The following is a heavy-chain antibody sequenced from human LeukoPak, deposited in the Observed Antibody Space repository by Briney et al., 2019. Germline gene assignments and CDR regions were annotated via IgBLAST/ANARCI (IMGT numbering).Heavy chain of an antibody. CDR1: GGTFSSYA. Sequence: GASVKVSCKASGGTFSSYAISWVRQAPGQGLEWMGRIIPILGIANYAQKFQGRVTITADKSTSTAYMELSSLRSEDTAVYYCARDRELPAAAAQFDYWGQGTLVTVSS. D-gene: IGHD2-2*01. CDR3: ARDRELPAAAAQFDY. CDR2: IIPILGIA. J-gene: IGHJ4*02. V-gene: IGHV1-69*04.